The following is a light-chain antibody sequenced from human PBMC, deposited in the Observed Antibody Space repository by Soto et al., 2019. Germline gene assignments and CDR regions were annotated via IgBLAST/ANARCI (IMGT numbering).Light chain of an antibody. CDR3: AIWDGSLPGEV. CDR1: SSNIGNNY. CDR2: DNN. J-gene: IGLJ2*01. V-gene: IGLV1-51*01. Sequence: QSALTQSPSVSAAPGQKVTISCSGSSSNIGNNYVSWYQQLPGTAPKLLIYDNNKRPSGIPDRFSGSKSGTSGTLDITGLQTGDEADYYCAIWDGSLPGEVFGGGTQLTVL.